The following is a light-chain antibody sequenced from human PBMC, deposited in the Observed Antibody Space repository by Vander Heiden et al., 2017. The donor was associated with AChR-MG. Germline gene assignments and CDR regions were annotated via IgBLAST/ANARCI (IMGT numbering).Light chain of an antibody. Sequence: EIVLTQSPGNLSLSPGERATLSCGASPSVRSNYLAWYQQKPGLAPRLLIYDASSRATGIPDRFSGSGSGTDFALTISRLEPEDFAVYYCQQYGSSPRTFGQGTKVEIK. CDR1: PSVRSNY. J-gene: IGKJ1*01. V-gene: IGKV3D-20*01. CDR2: DAS. CDR3: QQYGSSPRT.